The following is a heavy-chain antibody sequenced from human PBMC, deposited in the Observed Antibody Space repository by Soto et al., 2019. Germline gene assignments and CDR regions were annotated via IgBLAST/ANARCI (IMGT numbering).Heavy chain of an antibody. CDR3: ASSTVTTNAIFDY. V-gene: IGHV4-34*01. CDR2: INHSGST. D-gene: IGHD4-17*01. Sequence: QVQLQQWGAGLLKPSETLSLTCAVYGGSFSGYYWSWIRQPPGKGLEWIGEINHSGSTNYNPSLKSRVTISVDTSKNQFSLKLSSVTAADTAVYYCASSTVTTNAIFDYWGQGTLVTVSS. CDR1: GGSFSGYY. J-gene: IGHJ4*02.